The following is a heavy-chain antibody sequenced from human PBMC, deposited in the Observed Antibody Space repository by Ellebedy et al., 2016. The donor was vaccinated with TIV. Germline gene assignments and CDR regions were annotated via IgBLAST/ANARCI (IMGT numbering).Heavy chain of an antibody. Sequence: PGGSLRLSCAASGFTFSSYNMNWVRQAPGKGLEWVSSIGSGSTYIFYAESVQGRFTISRDNAKDPLYLQMNSLRAEDTALYYCARNSGGLDYWGQGILVTVSS. V-gene: IGHV3-21*01. D-gene: IGHD3-16*01. CDR3: ARNSGGLDY. J-gene: IGHJ4*02. CDR2: IGSGSTYI. CDR1: GFTFSSYN.